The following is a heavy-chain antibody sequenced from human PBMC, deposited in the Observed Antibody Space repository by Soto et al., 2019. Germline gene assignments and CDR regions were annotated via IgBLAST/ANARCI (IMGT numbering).Heavy chain of an antibody. CDR1: GFTFNSAW. Sequence: GGSLRLSCAASGFTFNSAWMNWVRQAPGKGLEWVGRIKSNIDGGTVDYAASVKGRFTISRDDSKSTLYLQMNSLTIEDTAVYYCVSAVIYWGQGTLVTVSS. CDR2: IKSNIDGGTV. V-gene: IGHV3-15*05. J-gene: IGHJ1*01. D-gene: IGHD2-21*01. CDR3: VSAVIY.